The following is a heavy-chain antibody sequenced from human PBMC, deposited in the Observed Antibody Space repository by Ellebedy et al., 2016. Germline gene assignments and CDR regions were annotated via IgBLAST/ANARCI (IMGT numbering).Heavy chain of an antibody. CDR1: GDSVSINSGG. V-gene: IGHV6-1*01. J-gene: IGHJ4*02. Sequence: SQTLSLTCAISGDSVSINSGGWNWIRQSPSRGLEWLGRTYYNSKWYNDYAVSVKSRITVNPDTSRNQFSLQLNSVTPEDTAMYFCARGWGRTGFDCWGQGTLVTVSS. CDR2: TYYNSKWYN. D-gene: IGHD3-16*01. CDR3: ARGWGRTGFDC.